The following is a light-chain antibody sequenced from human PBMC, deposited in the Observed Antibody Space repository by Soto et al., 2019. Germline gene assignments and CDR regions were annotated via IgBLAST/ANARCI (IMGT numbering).Light chain of an antibody. V-gene: IGKV3-11*01. J-gene: IGKJ1*01. CDR2: LTS. Sequence: EIVLTQSPATLSSFPGDRVTLSCRASQAVNTRLAWYQHKPGQAPRLLIYLTSNRAAGIPARFSGSGSGTDFTLTIRDVEPEDFAVYYCHPRQSWPRTFGQGTKVDIK. CDR3: HPRQSWPRT. CDR1: QAVNTR.